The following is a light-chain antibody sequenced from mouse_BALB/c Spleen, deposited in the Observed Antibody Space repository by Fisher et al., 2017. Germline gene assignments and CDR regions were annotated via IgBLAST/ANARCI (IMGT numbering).Light chain of an antibody. Sequence: IVITQSPAIMSASPGEKVTITCSASSSVSYMHWFQQKPGTSPKLWIYSTSNLASGVPARFSGSGSGTSYSLTISRMEAEDAATYYCHQYHRSPFTFGSGTKLEIK. V-gene: IGKV4-57*01. J-gene: IGKJ4*01. CDR3: HQYHRSPFT. CDR1: SSVSY. CDR2: STS.